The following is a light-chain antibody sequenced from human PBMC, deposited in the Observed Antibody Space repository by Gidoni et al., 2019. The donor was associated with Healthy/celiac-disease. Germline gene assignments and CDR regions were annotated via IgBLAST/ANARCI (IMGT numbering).Light chain of an antibody. Sequence: EIVLTQSPATLSLSPGERATLSCRASQSVSSYLSWYQQKPGQAPRRLLYDASNRATGIPARCSSGRSSRTFSLTISSIEHDDVVVYYCQQRSNWPPITFGQGTRVEIK. CDR3: QQRSNWPPIT. CDR2: DAS. J-gene: IGKJ5*01. V-gene: IGKV3-11*02. CDR1: QSVSSY.